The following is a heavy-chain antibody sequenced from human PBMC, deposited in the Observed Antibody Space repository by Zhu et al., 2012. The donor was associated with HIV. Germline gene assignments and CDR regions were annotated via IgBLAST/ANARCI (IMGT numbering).Heavy chain of an antibody. D-gene: IGHD3-10*01. CDR2: ISHSGNT. CDR3: AGPYYYDSENYRYYYGMDV. CDR1: GASFTDYY. J-gene: IGHJ6*02. Sequence: QVQLEQWGAGLLKPSETLSLTCAVYGASFTDYYWGWIRQPPGKGLEWIGEISHSGNTIYNAALKSRVTMSVDASKRQFSLNPSSVTAADTAVYYCAGPYYYDSENYRYYYGMDVWGQGTTVTVSS. V-gene: IGHV4-34*01.